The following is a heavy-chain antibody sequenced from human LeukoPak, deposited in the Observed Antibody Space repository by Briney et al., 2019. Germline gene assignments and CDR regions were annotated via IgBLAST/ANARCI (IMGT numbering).Heavy chain of an antibody. J-gene: IGHJ4*02. CDR1: GFTFSSYA. V-gene: IGHV3-30*04. CDR2: ISFDGSNK. Sequence: PGRSLRLSCAASGFTFSSYAMHWVRQAPGKGLEWVAVISFDGSNKYYADSVKGRFTISRDNSKSTLYLQMNSLRAEDTAVYYCARDGRPSITMIVPGEFSDWGQGTLVTVSS. D-gene: IGHD3-22*01. CDR3: ARDGRPSITMIVPGEFSD.